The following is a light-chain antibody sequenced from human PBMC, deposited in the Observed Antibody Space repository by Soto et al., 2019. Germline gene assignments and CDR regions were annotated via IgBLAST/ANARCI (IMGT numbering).Light chain of an antibody. V-gene: IGKV3-15*01. J-gene: IGKJ2*01. CDR2: GAS. CDR1: QTISSN. CDR3: QQYHNWPPQYT. Sequence: EIVMTQSPATLSVSPGERATLSCRASQTISSNLAWYQQKPGQAPRLLIHGASTRATGVPARFSGSGSGTEFTLTISSLQSEDLAGYDCQQYHNWPPQYTFGQGTKLQIK.